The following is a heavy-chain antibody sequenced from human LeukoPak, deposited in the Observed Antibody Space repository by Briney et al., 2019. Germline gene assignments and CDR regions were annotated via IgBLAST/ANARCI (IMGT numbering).Heavy chain of an antibody. V-gene: IGHV4-59*01. D-gene: IGHD4-17*01. CDR2: IYNSGSTDYT. CDR3: TRSGYGDHLDF. Sequence: PSETLSLTCTVSGGSISSYYWSWIRQPPGKGLESIGYIYNSGSTDYTDYNPSLESRVSISVDSSKNQFSLRLSSVTAADAAVYYCTRSGYGDHLDFWGQGTLVTVSS. CDR1: GGSISSYY. J-gene: IGHJ4*02.